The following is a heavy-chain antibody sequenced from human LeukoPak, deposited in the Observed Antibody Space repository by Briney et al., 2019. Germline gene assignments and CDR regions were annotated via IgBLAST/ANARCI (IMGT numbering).Heavy chain of an antibody. Sequence: ASVKVSCKVSGYTLTELYMHWVRQAPGKGLEWMGGFDPEDGETIYAQKFQGRVTMTEDTSTDTAYMELSSLRSEDTAVYYCATRKIAARSAFDIWGQGTMVTVSS. D-gene: IGHD6-6*01. V-gene: IGHV1-24*01. J-gene: IGHJ3*02. CDR1: GYTLTELY. CDR3: ATRKIAARSAFDI. CDR2: FDPEDGET.